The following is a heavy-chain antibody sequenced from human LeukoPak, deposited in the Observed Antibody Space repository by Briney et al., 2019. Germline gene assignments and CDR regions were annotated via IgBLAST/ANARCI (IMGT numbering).Heavy chain of an antibody. V-gene: IGHV4-38-2*01. CDR2: IYHSGST. J-gene: IGHJ5*02. D-gene: IGHD2-2*01. Sequence: SSETLSLTCAVSGYSISSGYYWGWIRPPPGKGLEWIGSIYHSGSTYYNPSLKSRVTISVDTSKNQFSLKMSSVTAAETAVYYCARHSPIVVVPPATPNTCFAPWARGTLVTVSS. CDR1: GYSISSGYY. CDR3: ARHSPIVVVPPATPNTCFAP.